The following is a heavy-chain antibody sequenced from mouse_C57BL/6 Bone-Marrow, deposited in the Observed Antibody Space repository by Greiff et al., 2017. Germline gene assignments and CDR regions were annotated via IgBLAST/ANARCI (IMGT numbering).Heavy chain of an antibody. CDR1: GYSFTDYN. V-gene: IGHV1-39*01. D-gene: IGHD2-4*01. CDR3: ARGYDYDYAMDY. CDR2: INTNYGTT. J-gene: IGHJ4*01. Sequence: VQLKESGPELVQPGASVKISCKASGYSFTDYNMNWVKQSNGKSLEWIGVINTNYGTTSYNQKFKGKATLTVDQSSSTAYMQLNSLTSEDSAVYYCARGYDYDYAMDYWGQGTSVTVSS.